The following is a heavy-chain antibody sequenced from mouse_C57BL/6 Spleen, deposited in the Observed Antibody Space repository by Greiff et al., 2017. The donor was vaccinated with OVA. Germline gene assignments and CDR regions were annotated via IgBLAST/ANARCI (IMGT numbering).Heavy chain of an antibody. V-gene: IGHV1-80*01. D-gene: IGHD1-2*01. Sequence: VQLQQSGAELVKPGASVKISCKASGYAFSSYWMNWVKQRPGKGLEWIGQIYPGDGDTNYNGKFKGKATLTADKSSSTAYMQLSSLTSEDSAVYFCAREATARDFDYWGQGTTLTVSS. J-gene: IGHJ2*01. CDR2: IYPGDGDT. CDR3: AREATARDFDY. CDR1: GYAFSSYW.